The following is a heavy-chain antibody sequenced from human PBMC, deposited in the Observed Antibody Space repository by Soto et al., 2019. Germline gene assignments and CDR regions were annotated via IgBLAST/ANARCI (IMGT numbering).Heavy chain of an antibody. Sequence: GGSLRLSCAASGFTFSDHYMAWIRQAPGKGLEIVAHMSGSGSSEDYGDSVKGRFSIFRENSKNLLFLQMFFLRAADTAVYFCVRDLAHGYTGNVWGHGTLVTVSS. CDR2: MSGSGSSE. J-gene: IGHJ3*01. D-gene: IGHD5-18*01. CDR3: VRDLAHGYTGNV. CDR1: GFTFSDHY. V-gene: IGHV3-11*01.